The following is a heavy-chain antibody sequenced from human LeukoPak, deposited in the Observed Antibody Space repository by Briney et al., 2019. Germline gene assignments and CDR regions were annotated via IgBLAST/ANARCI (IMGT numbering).Heavy chain of an antibody. CDR1: GYTFTSYG. J-gene: IGHJ6*03. CDR2: ISAYNGNT. V-gene: IGHV1-18*01. CDR3: ARGQVAARPYYYYMDV. D-gene: IGHD6-6*01. Sequence: GASVKVSCKASGYTFTSYGISWVRQAPGQGLEWMGWISAYNGNTNYAQKLQGRVTMTTDTSTSTAYMELRSLRSDDTAVYYCARGQVAARPYYYYMDVWGKGTTVTVSS.